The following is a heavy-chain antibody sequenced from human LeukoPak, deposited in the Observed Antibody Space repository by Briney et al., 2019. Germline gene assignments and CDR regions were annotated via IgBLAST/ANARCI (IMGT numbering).Heavy chain of an antibody. Sequence: PSETLSLTCTDSGGSISGYYWSWIRQPPGKALEGSGYIYYSGSTNYNPSLKSRVTTSIDTSKNQFSLKLSSVTAADTAVYYCARRVRKIVGAYYFDYWGQGTLVTVSS. J-gene: IGHJ4*02. CDR2: IYYSGST. CDR3: ARRVRKIVGAYYFDY. D-gene: IGHD1-26*01. V-gene: IGHV4-59*08. CDR1: GGSISGYY.